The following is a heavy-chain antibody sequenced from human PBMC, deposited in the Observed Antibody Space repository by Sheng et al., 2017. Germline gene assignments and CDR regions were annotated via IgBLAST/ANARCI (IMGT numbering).Heavy chain of an antibody. CDR3: ARDRRDILTGYYIVRYNWFDP. Sequence: QVQLVQSGAEVKKPGASVKVSCKASGYTFTSYGISWVRQAPGQGLEWMGWISAYNGNTNYAQKLQGRVTMTTDTSTSTAYMELRSLRSDDTAVYYCARDRRDILTGYYIVRYNWFDPWGEEPVSPSPQ. CDR2: ISAYNGNT. CDR1: GYTFTSYG. J-gene: IGHJ5*02. V-gene: IGHV1-18*01. D-gene: IGHD3-9*01.